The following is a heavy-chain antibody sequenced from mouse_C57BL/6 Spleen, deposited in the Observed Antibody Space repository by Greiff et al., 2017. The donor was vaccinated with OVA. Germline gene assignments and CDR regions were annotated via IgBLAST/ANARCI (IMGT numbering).Heavy chain of an antibody. CDR1: GYTFTDYN. CDR2: INPNNGGT. J-gene: IGHJ2*01. D-gene: IGHD1-1*01. CDR3: ARTSNYYGSSYFDY. V-gene: IGHV1-18*01. Sequence: VQLQQSGPELVKPGASVKIPCKASGYTFTDYNMAWVKQSHGKSLEWIGDINPNNGGTIYNQKFKGKATLTVDKSSSTAYMELRSLTSEDTAVYYCARTSNYYGSSYFDYWGQGTTLTVSS.